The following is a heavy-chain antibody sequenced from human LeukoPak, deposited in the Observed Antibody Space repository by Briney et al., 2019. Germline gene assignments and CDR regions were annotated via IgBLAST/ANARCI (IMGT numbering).Heavy chain of an antibody. D-gene: IGHD5-24*01. V-gene: IGHV3-73*01. CDR3: PRWRQWASAFDT. Sequence: PGGSLRLSCAASGSVTDSAIHWVRQASGKGLEWVGRIRSKTNNYATELAVSVKGRFTISRDESKNTAYLQMDSLKTEDTAVYYCPRWRQWASAFDTWGPGTIVTVSS. CDR1: GSVTDSA. CDR2: IRSKTNNYAT. J-gene: IGHJ3*02.